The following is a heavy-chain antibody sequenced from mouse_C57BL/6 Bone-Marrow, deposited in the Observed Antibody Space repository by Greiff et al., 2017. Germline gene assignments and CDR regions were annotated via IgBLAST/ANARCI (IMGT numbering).Heavy chain of an antibody. Sequence: EVQLQQSGPELVKPGASVKIPCKASGYTFTDYNMDWVKQSHGKSLEWIGDINPNNGGTIYNQKFKGKATLTVDKSSSTAYMELRSLTSEDTAVYYGARDLWLRRGFAYWGQGTLVTVSA. D-gene: IGHD2-2*01. CDR3: ARDLWLRRGFAY. CDR2: INPNNGGT. CDR1: GYTFTDYN. V-gene: IGHV1-18*01. J-gene: IGHJ3*01.